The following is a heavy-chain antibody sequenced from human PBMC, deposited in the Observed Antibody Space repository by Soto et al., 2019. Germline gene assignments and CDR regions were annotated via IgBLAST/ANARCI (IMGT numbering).Heavy chain of an antibody. Sequence: QVQLVESGGGVVQPGRSLRLSCAASGFTFSSYGMHWVRRAPGKGLEWVAVISYDGSNKYYADSVKGRFTISRDNSKNTLYLQMNSLRAEDTAVYYCAKDLLRGGLVFDAFDIWGQGTMVTVSS. V-gene: IGHV3-30*18. CDR2: ISYDGSNK. D-gene: IGHD6-6*01. J-gene: IGHJ3*02. CDR1: GFTFSSYG. CDR3: AKDLLRGGLVFDAFDI.